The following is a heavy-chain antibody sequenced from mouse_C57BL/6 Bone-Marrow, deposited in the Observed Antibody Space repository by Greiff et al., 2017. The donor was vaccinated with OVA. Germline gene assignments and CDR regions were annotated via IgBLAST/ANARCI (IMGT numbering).Heavy chain of an antibody. CDR2: IHPNSGST. V-gene: IGHV1-64*01. D-gene: IGHD2-13*01. J-gene: IGHJ4*01. CDR1: GYTFTSYW. CDR3: ARFPHYSDYRMDY. Sequence: QVQLKQPGAELVKPGASVKLSCKASGYTFTSYWMHWVKQRPGQGLEWIGMIHPNSGSTNYNEKFKSKATLTVDKSSSTAYMQLSSLTSEDSAGYYSARFPHYSDYRMDYWGQGTTVTVSS.